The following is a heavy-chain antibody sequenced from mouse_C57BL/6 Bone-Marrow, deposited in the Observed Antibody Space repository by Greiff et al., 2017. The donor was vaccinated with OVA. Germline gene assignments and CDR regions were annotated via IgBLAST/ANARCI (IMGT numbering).Heavy chain of an antibody. D-gene: IGHD4-1*01. CDR1: GYTFTDYE. Sequence: QVQLQQSGAELVRPGASVTLSCKASGYTFTDYEMHWVKQTPVHGLEWIGAIDPETGGTAYNQKFKGKAILTADKSSSTAYMEHRSLTSEDSAVYYCTRWNSKKLGRNYWGQGTTLTVSS. V-gene: IGHV1-15*01. CDR2: IDPETGGT. CDR3: TRWNSKKLGRNY. J-gene: IGHJ2*01.